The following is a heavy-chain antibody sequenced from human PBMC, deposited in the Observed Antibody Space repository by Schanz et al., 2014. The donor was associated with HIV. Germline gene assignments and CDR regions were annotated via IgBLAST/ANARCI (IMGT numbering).Heavy chain of an antibody. Sequence: DVQLVESGGGLVKPGGSLRLSCSVSGFTFSSYGMNWVRQAPGKGLEWVSAISGSGGSTYYADSVKGRFTISRDNSKNTLYLQMNSLKSEDTAVYYCTTRRVLGVNLDVWGQGTTVTVSS. CDR2: ISGSGGST. D-gene: IGHD3-3*01. CDR1: GFTFSSYG. V-gene: IGHV3-23*04. CDR3: TTRRVLGVNLDV. J-gene: IGHJ6*02.